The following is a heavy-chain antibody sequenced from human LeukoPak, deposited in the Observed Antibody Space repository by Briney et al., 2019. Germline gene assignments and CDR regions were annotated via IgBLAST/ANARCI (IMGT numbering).Heavy chain of an antibody. J-gene: IGHJ4*02. CDR1: GFTFSSYG. V-gene: IGHV3-33*01. D-gene: IGHD6-13*01. Sequence: GGSLRLSCAASGFTFSSYGMHWVRQAPGKGLEWVAVIWYDGSNKYYADSVKGRFTISRDNSKNTLYLQMNSLRAEDTAVYYCARDQESSSWYGPAYYFGYWGQGTLVTVSS. CDR2: IWYDGSNK. CDR3: ARDQESSSWYGPAYYFGY.